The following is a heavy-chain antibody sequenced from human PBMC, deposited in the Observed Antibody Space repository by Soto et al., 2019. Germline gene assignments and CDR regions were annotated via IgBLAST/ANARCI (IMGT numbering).Heavy chain of an antibody. V-gene: IGHV4-59*08. CDR3: ARHLFYSWKVYHYYCDMDV. Sequence: QVQLQESGPGLVKTSETLSLTCSVPGGSLRSHNWRWIRQPPGKGLEWIGCMYYSAITEYNPSLKRRVTISADTSNNQVSLKLSSVTAADTAIYYCARHLFYSWKVYHYYCDMDVWGKWIGVTVSS. CDR1: GGSLRSHN. D-gene: IGHD3-3*01. CDR2: MYYSAIT. J-gene: IGHJ6*03.